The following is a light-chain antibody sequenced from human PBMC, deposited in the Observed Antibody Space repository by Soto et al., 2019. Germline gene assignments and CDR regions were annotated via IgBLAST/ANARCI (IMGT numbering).Light chain of an antibody. V-gene: IGLV1-40*01. CDR1: SSNIGAGFD. Sequence: QPALTQPPSVSGAPGQRVTISCTGSSSNIGAGFDVHWYQQLPGTAPRVLIYGNSNRPSGVPDRFSGSKSVTSASLAITGLQAEDEADYYCQSYDSSLSGHVFGAGTKVTV. CDR3: QSYDSSLSGHV. J-gene: IGLJ1*01. CDR2: GNS.